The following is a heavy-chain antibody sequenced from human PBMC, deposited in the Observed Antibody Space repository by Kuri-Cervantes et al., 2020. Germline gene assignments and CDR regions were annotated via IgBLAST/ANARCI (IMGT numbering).Heavy chain of an antibody. J-gene: IGHJ5*02. Sequence: SETLSLTCTVSGGSISSYYWSWIRQPAGKGLEWIGRIYTSGSTNYNPSLKSRVTMSVDTSKNQFSLKLSSVTAADTAVYYCARNYYYDSSGYYYEVWWFDPWSQGTLVTVSS. CDR3: ARNYYYDSSGYYYEVWWFDP. D-gene: IGHD3-22*01. V-gene: IGHV4-4*07. CDR2: IYTSGST. CDR1: GGSISSYY.